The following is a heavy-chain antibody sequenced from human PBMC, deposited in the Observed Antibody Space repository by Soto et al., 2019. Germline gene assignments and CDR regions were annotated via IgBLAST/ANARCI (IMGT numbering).Heavy chain of an antibody. CDR2: IKQDGSEK. D-gene: IGHD3-10*01. V-gene: IGHV3-7*05. CDR1: GFTFSSYW. J-gene: IGHJ6*02. Sequence: PGGSLRLSCAASGFTFSSYWMSWVRQAPGKGLEWVANIKQDGSEKYYVDSVKGRFTISRDNAKNSLYLQMNSLRAEDTAVYYCARDYGSGSYMGKYYYYGMDVWGQGTTVTVS. CDR3: ARDYGSGSYMGKYYYYGMDV.